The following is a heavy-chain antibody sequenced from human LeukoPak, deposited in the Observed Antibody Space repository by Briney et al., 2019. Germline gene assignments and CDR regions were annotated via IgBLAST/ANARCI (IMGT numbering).Heavy chain of an antibody. CDR1: SGSISSSSYY. D-gene: IGHD6-13*01. CDR3: ARFIPAAGHFDY. J-gene: IGHJ4*02. CDR2: IYYSGTT. Sequence: SETLSLTCTVSSGSISSSSYYWGWIRQPPGKGLEWIGTIYYSGTTYYNPSLKSRVTISVDTSMNQFSLKLSSVTAADTAVYCCARFIPAAGHFDYWGQGTLVTVSS. V-gene: IGHV4-39*01.